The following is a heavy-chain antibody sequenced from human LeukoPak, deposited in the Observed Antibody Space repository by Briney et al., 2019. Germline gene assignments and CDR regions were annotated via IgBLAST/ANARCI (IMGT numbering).Heavy chain of an antibody. V-gene: IGHV3-30*03. CDR1: GFTFSSYG. Sequence: GGSLRLSCAASGFTFSSYGMHWVRQAPGKGLEWVAVISYDGSNKYYADSVKGRFTSSRDNSKNTLYLPMNTLRAEDTAVYYCARPWGDVSIATWFNPWGQGTLVTVSS. J-gene: IGHJ5*02. CDR3: ARPWGDVSIATWFNP. CDR2: ISYDGSNK. D-gene: IGHD3-16*01.